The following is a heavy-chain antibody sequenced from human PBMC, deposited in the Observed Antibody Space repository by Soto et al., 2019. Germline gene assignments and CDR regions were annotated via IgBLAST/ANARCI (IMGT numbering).Heavy chain of an antibody. V-gene: IGHV3-30*03. Sequence: QVQLVESGGGVVQPGRSLRLSCAVSGFTVSTYGMHWVRQAPGKGLEWVAVISRDGGTKYYADSVKGRFTISRDNSRNTLLLEMNSRRGDDVAVYYGAGEVASGYWGQGTLVTVSS. CDR3: AGEVASGY. CDR2: ISRDGGTK. D-gene: IGHD2-21*01. CDR1: GFTVSTYG. J-gene: IGHJ4*02.